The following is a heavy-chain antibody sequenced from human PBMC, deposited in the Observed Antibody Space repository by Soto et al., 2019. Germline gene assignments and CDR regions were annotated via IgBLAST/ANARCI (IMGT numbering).Heavy chain of an antibody. V-gene: IGHV1-69*13. Sequence: SVKVSCKASGGTFSSYAISWVRQAPGQGLEWMGGIIPIFGTANYAQKFQGRVTITADESTSTAYMELSSLRSEDTAVYYCTRATYCGGDCYSSYYYGMDVWGQGTTVTVSS. CDR3: TRATYCGGDCYSSYYYGMDV. J-gene: IGHJ6*02. CDR1: GGTFSSYA. CDR2: IIPIFGTA. D-gene: IGHD2-21*02.